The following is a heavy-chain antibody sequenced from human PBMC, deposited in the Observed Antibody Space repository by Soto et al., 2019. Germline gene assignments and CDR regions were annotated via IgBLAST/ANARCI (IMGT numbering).Heavy chain of an antibody. Sequence: SETLSLTCTVSGGSISSYYWSWIRQPPGKGLEWIGYIHHSGSTNYNPPLKSRVTISVDTSKNQFSLKLSSVTAADTAVYYCARDLGVWGVIIGPDYYYGMDVWGQGTTVTVSS. CDR2: IHHSGST. V-gene: IGHV4-59*01. CDR1: GGSISSYY. CDR3: ARDLGVWGVIIGPDYYYGMDV. J-gene: IGHJ6*02. D-gene: IGHD3-10*01.